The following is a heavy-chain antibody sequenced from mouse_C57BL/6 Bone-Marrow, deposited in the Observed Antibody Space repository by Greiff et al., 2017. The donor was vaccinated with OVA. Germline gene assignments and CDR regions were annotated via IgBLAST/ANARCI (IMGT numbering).Heavy chain of an antibody. Sequence: QVQLQQPGAELVMPGASVKLSCKASGYTFTSYWMHWVKQRPGQGLDWNGEIDPSDSYTNYNPKFKGKSTLAVDKYSNTAYMQLRHLTSEDSAVSYCARTPTAQATLYWYFGGWGTGATVTVSS. J-gene: IGHJ1*03. CDR3: ARTPTAQATLYWYFGG. D-gene: IGHD3-2*02. CDR1: GYTFTSYW. CDR2: IDPSDSYT. V-gene: IGHV1-69*01.